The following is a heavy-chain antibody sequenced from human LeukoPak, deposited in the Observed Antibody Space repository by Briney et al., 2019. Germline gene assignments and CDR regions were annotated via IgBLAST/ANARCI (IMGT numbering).Heavy chain of an antibody. CDR2: IDHSGST. J-gene: IGHJ6*03. D-gene: IGHD2-2*01. Sequence: SETLSLTCTVSGYSISSGYYWGWIRQPPGKGLEWTGSIDHSGSTYYNPSLKSRITISVDTSKNQFSLKLSSVTAADTAVYYCARAQLYYYYMEVWGKGTTVTVSS. V-gene: IGHV4-38-2*02. CDR3: ARAQLYYYYMEV. CDR1: GYSISSGYY.